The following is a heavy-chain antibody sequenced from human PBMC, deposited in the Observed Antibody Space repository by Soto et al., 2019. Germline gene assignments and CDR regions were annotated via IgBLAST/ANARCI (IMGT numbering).Heavy chain of an antibody. CDR3: ARDRSYYDSSGSYSPPY. V-gene: IGHV3-23*01. J-gene: IGHJ4*02. Sequence: GGSLRLSCAASGFTFSSFAMNWVRQAPGKGLEWVSAISGSAATTHFADSVKGRFTISRDNSKNTLYLQMNSLRAEDTAVYYCARDRSYYDSSGSYSPPYWGQGTLVTVSS. CDR2: ISGSAATT. CDR1: GFTFSSFA. D-gene: IGHD3-22*01.